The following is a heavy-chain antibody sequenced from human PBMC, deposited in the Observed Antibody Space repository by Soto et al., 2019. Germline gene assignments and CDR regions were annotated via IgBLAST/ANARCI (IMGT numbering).Heavy chain of an antibody. J-gene: IGHJ5*02. Sequence: QVQLVQSGAEVKKPGASVKVSCKASGYTFTSYAMHWVRQAPGQRLEWMGWINAGNGNTKYSQKFQGRVTITRDTSASTAYMELSSLRSEDTAVYYCARDAEVYYDSNILGWFDPWGQGTLVTVSS. CDR3: ARDAEVYYDSNILGWFDP. CDR2: INAGNGNT. CDR1: GYTFTSYA. D-gene: IGHD3-22*01. V-gene: IGHV1-3*01.